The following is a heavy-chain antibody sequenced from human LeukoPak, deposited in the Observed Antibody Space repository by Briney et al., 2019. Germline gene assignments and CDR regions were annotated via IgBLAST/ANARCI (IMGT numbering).Heavy chain of an antibody. CDR2: ISGSGDDT. J-gene: IGHJ4*02. Sequence: GGSLRLSCAASGFTFSNYAMTWVRHAPGKGLECVSAISGSGDDTYYADSVKGRFTISRDNSKITVYLQMSSLRAEDTAVYYCAKPHYSGSGSHSREDYWGQGTLVTVSS. CDR3: AKPHYSGSGSHSREDY. V-gene: IGHV3-23*01. D-gene: IGHD3-10*01. CDR1: GFTFSNYA.